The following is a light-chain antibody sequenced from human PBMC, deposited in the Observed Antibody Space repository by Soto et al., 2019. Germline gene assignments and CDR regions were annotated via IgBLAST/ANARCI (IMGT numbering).Light chain of an antibody. CDR1: ELGDYY. V-gene: IGLV3-1*01. J-gene: IGLJ2*01. Sequence: SYELTQPPSVSVSPGQTASITCSGDELGDYYACWYQQKPGQSPVLVIYQDTKRPSGIPERFSGSNSGNTATLTISGTQAMDEADYYCQAWDSSTVEFGGGTKLTVL. CDR3: QAWDSSTVE. CDR2: QDT.